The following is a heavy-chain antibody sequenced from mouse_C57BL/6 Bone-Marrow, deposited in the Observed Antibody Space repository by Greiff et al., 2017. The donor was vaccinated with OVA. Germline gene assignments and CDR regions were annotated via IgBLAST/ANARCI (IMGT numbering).Heavy chain of an antibody. CDR3: ARGRSPFDYGSTVDY. J-gene: IGHJ2*01. CDR1: GFTFTDYY. CDR2: VYPYNGGT. Sequence: EVQLQQSGPVLVKPGPSVKISCKASGFTFTDYYMHWVKQSHGKSLEWIGLVYPYNGGTSYNQKFKGKVTLTVDTSSSTAYMELNSLTAEDSAVYYCARGRSPFDYGSTVDYWGQGTTLTVSS. D-gene: IGHD1-1*01. V-gene: IGHV1-36*01.